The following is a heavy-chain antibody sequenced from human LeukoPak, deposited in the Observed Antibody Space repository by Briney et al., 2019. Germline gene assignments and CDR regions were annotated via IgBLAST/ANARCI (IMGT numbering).Heavy chain of an antibody. CDR1: GFTFSNYW. CDR2: IYSGGST. V-gene: IGHV3-66*01. Sequence: PGGSLRLSCAASGFTFSNYWMSWVRQAPGKGLEWVSVIYSGGSTYYADSVKGRFTISRDNSKNTLYLQMNSLRAEDTAVYYCARDNNYDSSGSNAFDIWGQGTMVTVSS. D-gene: IGHD3-22*01. J-gene: IGHJ3*02. CDR3: ARDNNYDSSGSNAFDI.